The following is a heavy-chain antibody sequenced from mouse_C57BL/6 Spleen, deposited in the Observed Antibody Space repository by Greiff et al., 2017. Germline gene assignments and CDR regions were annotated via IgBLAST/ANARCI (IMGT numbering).Heavy chain of an antibody. Sequence: VQLKQSGPGMVKPSQSLSLTCTVTGYSITSGYDWHWIRHFPGNKLEWMGYISYSGSTNYNPSLKSRISITHDTSKNPFFLKLNSVTTEDTATYYCASDSLGFAYWGQGTMVTVSA. CDR3: ASDSLGFAY. J-gene: IGHJ3*01. CDR1: GYSITSGYD. CDR2: ISYSGST. V-gene: IGHV3-1*01.